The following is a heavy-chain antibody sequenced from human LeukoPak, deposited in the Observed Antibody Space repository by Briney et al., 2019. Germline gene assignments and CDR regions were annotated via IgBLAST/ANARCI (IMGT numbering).Heavy chain of an antibody. V-gene: IGHV4-59*01. J-gene: IGHJ5*02. CDR2: IYYSGST. CDR3: ASLSSVLGADA. Sequence: SETLSLTCPVSGGSISSYYWSWIRQPPGKGLEWIGYIYYSGSTNYNPSLKSRVTISVDTSKNQSSLKLSSVTAADTAVYYCASLSSVLGADAWGQGTLVTVSS. CDR1: GGSISSYY. D-gene: IGHD4/OR15-4a*01.